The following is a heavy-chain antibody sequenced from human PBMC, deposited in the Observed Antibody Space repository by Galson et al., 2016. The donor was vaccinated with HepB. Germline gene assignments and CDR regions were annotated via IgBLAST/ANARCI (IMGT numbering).Heavy chain of an antibody. J-gene: IGHJ4*02. CDR2: ISGSGDST. Sequence: SLRLSCAASGFTFSRYAMTWVRQAPGKGLEWVSGISGSGDSTYSADCVKGRLTISRDNSKSTLYLQMNSLSAEDTAGYYCVKLRGRLYTVAENWGPGTLVTVSS. CDR1: GFTFSRYA. D-gene: IGHD3-16*01. V-gene: IGHV3-23*01. CDR3: VKLRGRLYTVAEN.